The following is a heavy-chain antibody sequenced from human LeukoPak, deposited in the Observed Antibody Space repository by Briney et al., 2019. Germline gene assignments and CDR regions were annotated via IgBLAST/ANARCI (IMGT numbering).Heavy chain of an antibody. CDR1: GSSFTSYS. CDR2: IDPADSGT. J-gene: IGHJ4*02. D-gene: IGHD6-13*01. V-gene: IGHV5-51*01. Sequence: GESLKVSCKGSGSSFTSYSVCWVRQMPGKGLEWMGIIDPADSGTRYSPSFQGQVTLSADKSISTAYLHWSSPKASDTAMYYCARQVDSSSGYRYWGQGTLVTVSS. CDR3: ARQVDSSSGYRY.